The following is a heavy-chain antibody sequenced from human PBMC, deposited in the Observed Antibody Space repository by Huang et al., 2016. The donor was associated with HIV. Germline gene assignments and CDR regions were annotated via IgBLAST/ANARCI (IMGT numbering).Heavy chain of an antibody. V-gene: IGHV4-34*01. CDR2: INHSGST. CDR3: ARERMMSWLDDHDAFDI. J-gene: IGHJ3*02. CDR1: GGSFSGYY. D-gene: IGHD1-1*01. Sequence: QVQLQQWGAGLLKPSETLSLTCAVYGGSFSGYYWRGIRQSPGQGLEGIGEINHSGSTNYNPSLKSRLTISVDTSKNQFSLKLSAVTAADTAVYYCARERMMSWLDDHDAFDIWGQGTMVTVSS.